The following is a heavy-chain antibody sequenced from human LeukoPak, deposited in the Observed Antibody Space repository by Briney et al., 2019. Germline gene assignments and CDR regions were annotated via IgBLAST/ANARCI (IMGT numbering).Heavy chain of an antibody. Sequence: SETLSLTCTVSGGSISSSSYYWGWIRQPPGKGLEWIGSIYYSGSTYYNPSLKSRVTMSVDTSKNQFSLRLTSVTAADTAVYYCARDQYYYDSSGYYRFDYWGQGTLVTVSS. CDR3: ARDQYYYDSSGYYRFDY. D-gene: IGHD3-22*01. CDR1: GGSISSSSYY. V-gene: IGHV4-39*07. J-gene: IGHJ4*02. CDR2: IYYSGST.